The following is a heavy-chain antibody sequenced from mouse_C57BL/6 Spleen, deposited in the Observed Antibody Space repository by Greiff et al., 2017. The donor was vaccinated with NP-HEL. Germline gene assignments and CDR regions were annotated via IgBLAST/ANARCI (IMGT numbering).Heavy chain of an antibody. CDR3: ARHITTVDYFDY. CDR2: IWTGGGT. J-gene: IGHJ2*01. V-gene: IGHV2-9-1*01. Sequence: VQLQQSGPGLVAPSQSLSITCTVSGFSLTSYAISWVRQPPGKGLEWLGFIWTGGGTNYNSALKSRLSISKDNSKSQVFLKMNSLQTDDTARYYCARHITTVDYFDYWGQGTTLTVSS. CDR1: GFSLTSYA. D-gene: IGHD1-1*01.